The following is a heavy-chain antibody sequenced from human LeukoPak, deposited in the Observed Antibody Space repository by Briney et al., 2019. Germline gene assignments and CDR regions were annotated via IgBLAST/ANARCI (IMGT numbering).Heavy chain of an antibody. CDR2: ISGSGGST. Sequence: GGSLRLSCAASGFAFSSYAMSWVRQAPGKGLEWVSAISGSGGSTYYADSVKGRFTISRDNSKNTLYLQMNSLRAKDTAVYYCAKLSGGSYRNYWGQGTLVTVSS. J-gene: IGHJ4*02. CDR3: AKLSGGSYRNY. CDR1: GFAFSSYA. D-gene: IGHD1-26*01. V-gene: IGHV3-23*01.